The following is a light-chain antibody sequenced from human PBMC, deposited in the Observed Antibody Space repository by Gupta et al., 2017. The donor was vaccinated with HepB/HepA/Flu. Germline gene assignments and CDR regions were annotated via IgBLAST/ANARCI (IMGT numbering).Light chain of an antibody. CDR3: QQYNDLPYT. CDR2: DAS. J-gene: IGKJ2*01. Sequence: VGDRVTISCQASHYIYKYLNWYQQRPGKGPDLLIYDASNLETGVPSRFSGSGSGTDFTLTISSLQPEDFATYHCQQYNDLPYTFGQGTQIEI. V-gene: IGKV1-33*01. CDR1: HYIYKY.